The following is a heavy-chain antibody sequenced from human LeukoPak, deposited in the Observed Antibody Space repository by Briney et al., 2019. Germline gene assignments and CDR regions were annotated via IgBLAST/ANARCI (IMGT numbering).Heavy chain of an antibody. CDR2: IKQDGSEK. D-gene: IGHD3-22*01. CDR3: ARVQNYYDSSGYYH. CDR1: GFTFSNYW. J-gene: IGHJ5*02. Sequence: GGSLRLSCAAPGFTFSNYWMSWVRQAPGKGLEWVANIKQDGSEKYYVDSVKGRFTISRDNAKNSLYLQMNSLRAEDTAVYYCARVQNYYDSSGYYHWGQGTLVTVSS. V-gene: IGHV3-7*04.